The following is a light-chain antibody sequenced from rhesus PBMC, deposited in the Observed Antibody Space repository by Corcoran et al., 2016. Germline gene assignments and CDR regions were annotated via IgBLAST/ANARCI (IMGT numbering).Light chain of an antibody. J-gene: IGKJ1*01. Sequence: DIQMTQSPSSLSASVGDRVTITCRASQGISNWLAWYQQKPGKALKLLIYRASNLETGVPSRFSGSGCGTGFVLTISSLQPKDIATYYCQQHDISPWTFGQGTKVEIK. CDR1: QGISNW. CDR3: QQHDISPWT. CDR2: RAS. V-gene: IGKV1-69*01.